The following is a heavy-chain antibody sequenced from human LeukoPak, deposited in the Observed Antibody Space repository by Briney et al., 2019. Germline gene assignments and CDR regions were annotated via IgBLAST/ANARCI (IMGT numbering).Heavy chain of an antibody. CDR2: ISSSGSTI. CDR1: GFTFSDYY. V-gene: IGHV3-11*01. J-gene: IGHJ4*02. D-gene: IGHD3-9*01. Sequence: PGGSLRLSCAASGFTFSDYYMSWIRQAPGKGLEWVSYISSSGSTIYYADSVKGRFTISRDNSKNTLYLQMNSLRAEDTAVYYCATQLRYFDWLDYWGQGTLVTVSS. CDR3: ATQLRYFDWLDY.